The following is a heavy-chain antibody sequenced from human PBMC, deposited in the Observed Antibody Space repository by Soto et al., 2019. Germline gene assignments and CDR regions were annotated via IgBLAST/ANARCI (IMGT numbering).Heavy chain of an antibody. CDR1: GFTFSSYA. CDR3: AKGTCSGGTCYKLDY. D-gene: IGHD2-15*01. J-gene: IGHJ4*02. CDR2: ISNSGGST. V-gene: IGHV3-23*01. Sequence: GGSLRLSCAASGFTFSSYAMSWVRQAPGKGLEWVSAISNSGGSTYYADSVKGRFTISRDNSKNMLYLQMNSLRAEDTAVYYCAKGTCSGGTCYKLDYWGQGTLVTVSS.